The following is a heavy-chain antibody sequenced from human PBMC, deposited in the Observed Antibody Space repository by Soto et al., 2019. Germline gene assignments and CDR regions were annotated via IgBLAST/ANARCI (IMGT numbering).Heavy chain of an antibody. V-gene: IGHV3-33*01. CDR1: GFTFSSYG. D-gene: IGHD4-17*01. Sequence: QVQLVESGGGVVQPGRSLRLSCAASGFTFSSYGMHWVRQAPGKGLEWVAVIWYDGSNKYYADSVKGRFTISRDNSKNTLYLQMNSLRAEDTAVYYCARSRGTTVVYFDYWGQGTLVIVSS. J-gene: IGHJ4*02. CDR3: ARSRGTTVVYFDY. CDR2: IWYDGSNK.